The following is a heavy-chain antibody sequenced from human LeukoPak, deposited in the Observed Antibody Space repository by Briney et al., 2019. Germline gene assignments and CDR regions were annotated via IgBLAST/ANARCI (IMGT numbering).Heavy chain of an antibody. CDR1: GGSISSTKYY. CDR3: ARHTGSGWHFDD. V-gene: IGHV4-39*01. D-gene: IGHD6-19*01. Sequence: PSETLSLTCTVSGGSISSTKYYWGWIRPPPGKGLEWIVSVYYSGSTYYDPSLKSRVTRSVDTSKNQFSLKLTSVTAADTAVYYCARHTGSGWHFDDWGQGTLVAVSS. J-gene: IGHJ4*02. CDR2: VYYSGST.